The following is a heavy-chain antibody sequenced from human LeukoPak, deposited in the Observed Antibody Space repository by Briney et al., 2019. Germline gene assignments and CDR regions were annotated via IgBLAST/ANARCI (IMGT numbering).Heavy chain of an antibody. CDR1: GFTFSTYA. V-gene: IGHV3-23*01. CDR2: ISGSGGST. Sequence: GGSLRLSCAASGFTFSTYAMSWVRQAPGKGLEWVSGISGSGGSTYYADSVKGRFTISRDNSKNTLFLQMNSLSAEDTAVYYCAKGFSTHYEYWGQGTLVTVSS. J-gene: IGHJ4*02. CDR3: AKGFSTHYEY. D-gene: IGHD5/OR15-5a*01.